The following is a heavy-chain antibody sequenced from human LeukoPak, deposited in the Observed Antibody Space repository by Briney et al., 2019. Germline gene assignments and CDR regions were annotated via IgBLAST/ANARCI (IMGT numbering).Heavy chain of an antibody. CDR1: GFTFRSYS. CDR3: ASVLVGYYYDSSGTT. J-gene: IGHJ5*02. V-gene: IGHV3-21*01. D-gene: IGHD3-22*01. CDR2: ISSSSSYI. Sequence: PRGSLRLSCAASGFTFRSYSMNSVRHAPGKGLEWVSPISSSSSYIYSADSVKGRFTISRDNAKNSLYLQMNSLRAEDTAVYYCASVLVGYYYDSSGTTWGQGTLVTVSS.